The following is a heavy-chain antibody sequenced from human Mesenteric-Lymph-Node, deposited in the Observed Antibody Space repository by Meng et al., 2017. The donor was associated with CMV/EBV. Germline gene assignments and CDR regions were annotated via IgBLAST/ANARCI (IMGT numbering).Heavy chain of an antibody. CDR1: GFTFETYW. CDR2: IKQDGSEK. CDR3: ARDHRVVPAAMPYYYYGMDV. D-gene: IGHD2-2*01. V-gene: IGHV3-7*01. J-gene: IGHJ6*02. Sequence: GESLKISCAASGFTFETYWMSWVRQAPGKGLEWVANIKQDGSEKNYADSVKGRFIISRDNAKNSLYLQMNSLRAEDTAVFYCARDHRVVPAAMPYYYYGMDVWGQGTTVTVSS.